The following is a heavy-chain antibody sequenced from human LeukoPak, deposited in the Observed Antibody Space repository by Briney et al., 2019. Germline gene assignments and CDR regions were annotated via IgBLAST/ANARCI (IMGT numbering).Heavy chain of an antibody. CDR3: ARNSSGLRL. D-gene: IGHD6-19*01. CDR1: AYTFTGYY. V-gene: IGHV1-2*02. J-gene: IGHJ4*02. Sequence: GAPVNVSCKASAYTFTGYYMHWVRQAPGQGVKWMGWINPNSGGTNYAKKLQGSVTMTRDTSISTAYMELSRLRSDDTAVYYCARNSSGLRLWGQGTLVTVSS. CDR2: INPNSGGT.